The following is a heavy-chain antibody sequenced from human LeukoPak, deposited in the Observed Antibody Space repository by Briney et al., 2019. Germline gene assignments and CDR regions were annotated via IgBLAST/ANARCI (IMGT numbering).Heavy chain of an antibody. CDR3: AKSGIAVARGWYFDL. CDR1: GFTFSSYA. CDR2: ISGGGGST. V-gene: IGHV3-23*01. D-gene: IGHD6-19*01. Sequence: GGSLRLSCAASGFTFSSYAMSWVRQAPGKGLEWVSAISGGGGSTYYADSVKGRFTISRDNSKNTLYLQMNSLRAEDTAVYYCAKSGIAVARGWYFDLWGRGTLVTVSS. J-gene: IGHJ2*01.